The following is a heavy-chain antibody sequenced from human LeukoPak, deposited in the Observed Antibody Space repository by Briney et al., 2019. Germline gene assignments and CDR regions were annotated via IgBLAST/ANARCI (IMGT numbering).Heavy chain of an antibody. J-gene: IGHJ4*02. Sequence: SETLSLTCAVYGGSFSSYYWSWIRQPPGKGLEWIEEINHSEGTNYNPSLKSRVTMSLDTSKNQFSLKLSSVTAADTAVYYCARYSRRVRAASDYWGQGTLVTVFS. CDR2: INHSEGT. CDR1: GGSFSSYY. CDR3: ARYSRRVRAASDY. V-gene: IGHV4-34*01. D-gene: IGHD2-15*01.